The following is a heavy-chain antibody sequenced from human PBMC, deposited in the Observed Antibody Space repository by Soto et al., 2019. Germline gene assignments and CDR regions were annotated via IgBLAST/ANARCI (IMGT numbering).Heavy chain of an antibody. J-gene: IGHJ6*02. Sequence: ASVKVSCNASGYTFTGYYLHWVRQAPGQGLEWMGWINPSSGGANIAQKFQGWVTMTRDTSIDTAYMELTRLRSDDTAVYYCARDAAMGDYYHYGMDVWGQGTPVTVSS. CDR2: INPSSGGA. D-gene: IGHD5-18*01. CDR3: ARDAAMGDYYHYGMDV. CDR1: GYTFTGYY. V-gene: IGHV1-2*04.